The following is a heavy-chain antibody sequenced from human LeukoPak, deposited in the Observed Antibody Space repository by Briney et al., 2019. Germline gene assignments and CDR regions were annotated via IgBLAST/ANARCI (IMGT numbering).Heavy chain of an antibody. J-gene: IGHJ6*03. D-gene: IGHD2-2*01. CDR1: GYTFTSYD. V-gene: IGHV1-8*01. Sequence: ASVKVSCKAYGYTFTSYDSNWVRQATGQGLEWMGWMNPNSGNTGYAQKFQRRVTMARNTSISTAYMELSSLRSEDTAVYYCARGFSDCSSTSCYLGYYYYYYMDVWGKGTTVTVSS. CDR2: MNPNSGNT. CDR3: ARGFSDCSSTSCYLGYYYYYYMDV.